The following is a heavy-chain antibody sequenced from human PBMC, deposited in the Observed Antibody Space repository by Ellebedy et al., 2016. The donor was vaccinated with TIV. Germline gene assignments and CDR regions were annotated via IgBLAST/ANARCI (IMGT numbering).Heavy chain of an antibody. CDR2: THYRSKWNN. J-gene: IGHJ6*02. CDR1: GDSVSTDIG. CDR3: ARGWFGSGMGV. Sequence: LRLSCVISGDSVSTDIGWNWIRQSPSRGLEWLGRTHYRSKWNNDYAVSLKSRITINPDTSKNLFSLQLNSVTPEDTAVYYCARGWFGSGMGVWGQGTTVTVSS. D-gene: IGHD3-10*01. V-gene: IGHV6-1*01.